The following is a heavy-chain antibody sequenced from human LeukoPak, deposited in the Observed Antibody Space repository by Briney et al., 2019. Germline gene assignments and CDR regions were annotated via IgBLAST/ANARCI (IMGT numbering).Heavy chain of an antibody. Sequence: PGGSLRLSCAASGFAFSTYAMTWVRQAPEKGLQWVSTISTSGRATYYADSVEGRFTISRDNAKNSLYLQMNSLRAEDTAVYYCARVWGSGIRLLDHWGQGTLVTVSS. CDR1: GFAFSTYA. J-gene: IGHJ4*02. D-gene: IGHD3-16*01. CDR3: ARVWGSGIRLLDH. V-gene: IGHV3-21*04. CDR2: ISTSGRAT.